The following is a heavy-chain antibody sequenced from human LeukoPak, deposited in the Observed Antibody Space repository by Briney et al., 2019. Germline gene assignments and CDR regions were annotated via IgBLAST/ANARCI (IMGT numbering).Heavy chain of an antibody. J-gene: IGHJ5*02. CDR2: INHSGST. V-gene: IGHV4-34*01. D-gene: IGHD4/OR15-4a*01. Sequence: SETLSLTCAVYGGSFSGYYWSWIRQPPGKGLEWIGEINHSGSTNYNPSLKSRVTISVDTSKNQFSLKLSSVTAADTAVYYCARDSPTIGTMVQGTQRKNWFDPWGQGTLVTVSS. CDR1: GGSFSGYY. CDR3: ARDSPTIGTMVQGTQRKNWFDP.